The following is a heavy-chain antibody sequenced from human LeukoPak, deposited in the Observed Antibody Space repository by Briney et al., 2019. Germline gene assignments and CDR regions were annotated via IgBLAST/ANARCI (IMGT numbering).Heavy chain of an antibody. D-gene: IGHD6-13*01. V-gene: IGHV1-46*01. CDR2: INPSGGST. Sequence: ASVKVSCKVSGYTLTELSMHWVRQAPGQGLEWMGIINPSGGSTSYAQKFQGRVTMTRDTSTSTVYMELSSLRSEDTAVYYCARDEAAGTDYWGQGTLVTVSS. J-gene: IGHJ4*02. CDR1: GYTLTELS. CDR3: ARDEAAGTDY.